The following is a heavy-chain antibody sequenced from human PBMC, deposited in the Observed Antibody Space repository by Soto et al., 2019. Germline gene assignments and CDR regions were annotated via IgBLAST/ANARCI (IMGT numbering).Heavy chain of an antibody. CDR2: ISYDGSNK. CDR3: AKDGRDCGSLDYYYYGMDV. D-gene: IGHD5-12*01. Sequence: QVQLVESGGGVVQPGRSLRLSCAASGFTFSSYGMHWVRQAPGKGLEWVAVISYDGSNKYYADSVKGRFTISRDNSKNTLYLQMNSLRAEDTAVYYCAKDGRDCGSLDYYYYGMDVWGQGTTVTVSS. J-gene: IGHJ6*02. V-gene: IGHV3-30*18. CDR1: GFTFSSYG.